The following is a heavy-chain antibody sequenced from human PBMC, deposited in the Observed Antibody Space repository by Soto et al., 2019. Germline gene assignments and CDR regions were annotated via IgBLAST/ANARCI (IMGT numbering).Heavy chain of an antibody. CDR1: GFTFSSYA. J-gene: IGHJ6*02. V-gene: IGHV3-23*01. CDR3: AKTLPNRYQGMDV. Sequence: QPGGSLRLSCAASGFTFSSYALNWVRQAPGKGLEWVSLISGNGDTTYYAGSVKGRFTISRDNSKNTLYLQMNSLRAEDTAVYYCAKTLPNRYQGMDVWGQGTTVTVSS. CDR2: ISGNGDTT.